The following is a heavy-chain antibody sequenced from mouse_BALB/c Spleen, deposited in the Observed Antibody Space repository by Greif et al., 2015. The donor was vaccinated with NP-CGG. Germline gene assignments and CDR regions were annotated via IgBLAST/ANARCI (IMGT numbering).Heavy chain of an antibody. J-gene: IGHJ3*01. CDR2: ISYSGST. CDR1: GYSITSDYA. V-gene: IGHV3-2*02. D-gene: IGHD1-2*01. CDR3: ARSPYYGYSEFAY. Sequence: EVQLVESGPGLVKPSQSLSLTCTVTGYSITSDYAWNWIRQFPGNKLEWMGYISYSGSTSYNPSLKSRISITRDTSKNQFFLQLNSVTTEDTATYYCARSPYYGYSEFAYWGQGTLVTVSA.